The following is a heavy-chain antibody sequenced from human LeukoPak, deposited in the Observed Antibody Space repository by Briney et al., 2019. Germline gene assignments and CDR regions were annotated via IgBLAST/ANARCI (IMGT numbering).Heavy chain of an antibody. Sequence: GASVKVSCKASGYTFTSYDINWVRHATGQGLEWMGWMNPNSGNTGYAQKFQGRVTITRNTPISTAYMELSSLRSEDTAVYYCARRGDYFWSGYHYYYMDVWGKGTTVTVSS. D-gene: IGHD3-3*01. J-gene: IGHJ6*03. CDR2: MNPNSGNT. CDR1: GYTFTSYD. CDR3: ARRGDYFWSGYHYYYMDV. V-gene: IGHV1-8*03.